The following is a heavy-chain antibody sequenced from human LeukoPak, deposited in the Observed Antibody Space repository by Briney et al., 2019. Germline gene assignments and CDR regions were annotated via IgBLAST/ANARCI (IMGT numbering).Heavy chain of an antibody. Sequence: GGSLRLSCAASGFTFSTYAMNWVRQAPGKGLEWVSTTSGGTTYYADSVKGRFTISRDSSKSTLYLQVNSLRAEDTAVYYCAKGDCSSTSCSGFYGMDVWGRGTTVTVSS. CDR3: AKGDCSSTSCSGFYGMDV. V-gene: IGHV3-23*01. J-gene: IGHJ6*04. CDR1: GFTFSTYA. CDR2: TSGGTT. D-gene: IGHD2-2*01.